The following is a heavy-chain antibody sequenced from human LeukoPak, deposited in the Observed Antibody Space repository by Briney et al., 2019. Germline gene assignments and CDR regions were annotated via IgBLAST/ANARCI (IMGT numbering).Heavy chain of an antibody. J-gene: IGHJ4*02. CDR2: ISSSSSYI. CDR1: GFTFSSYS. V-gene: IGHV3-21*01. Sequence: KAGGSLRLSCAASGFTFSSYSMNWVRQAPGKGLEWVSSISSSSSYIYYADSVKGRFTISRDNAKNSLYLQMNSLRAEDTAVYYCARDREYYNILTGYKVSHYFDYWGQGTLVTVSS. D-gene: IGHD3-9*01. CDR3: ARDREYYNILTGYKVSHYFDY.